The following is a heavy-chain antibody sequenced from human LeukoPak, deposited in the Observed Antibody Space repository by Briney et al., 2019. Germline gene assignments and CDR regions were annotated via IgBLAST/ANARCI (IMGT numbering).Heavy chain of an antibody. Sequence: PGGSLRLSCAASGFTLSNYWMHWVRQAPGKGLVWVSRIKSDGVTTEYADSVKGRFTISRDNAKNTLYLQMNSLRAEDTAVYYCARTYDFWSGFQYYFDSWGQGTLVTVSS. J-gene: IGHJ4*02. CDR2: IKSDGVTT. V-gene: IGHV3-74*03. CDR1: GFTLSNYW. D-gene: IGHD3-3*01. CDR3: ARTYDFWSGFQYYFDS.